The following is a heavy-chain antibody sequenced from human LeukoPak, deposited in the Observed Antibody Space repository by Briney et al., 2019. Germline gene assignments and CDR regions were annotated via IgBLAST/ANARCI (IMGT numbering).Heavy chain of an antibody. V-gene: IGHV6-1*01. CDR1: GDSVSSNSAA. CDR2: TYYRSKWYN. D-gene: IGHD6-19*01. J-gene: IGHJ4*02. Sequence: LETPSLTCAISGDSVSSNSAAWNWIRQSPSRGLEWLGRTYYRSKWYNDYAVSVKSRITINPDTSKNQFSLQLNSVTPEDTAVYYCARDFPRQWLDEGCFDYWGQGTLVTVSS. CDR3: ARDFPRQWLDEGCFDY.